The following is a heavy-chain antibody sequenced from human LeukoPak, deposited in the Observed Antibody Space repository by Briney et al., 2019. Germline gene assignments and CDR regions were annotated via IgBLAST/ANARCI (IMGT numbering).Heavy chain of an antibody. J-gene: IGHJ1*01. CDR3: ARDSYYYGSGSYLLFQH. V-gene: IGHV3-33*01. CDR1: GFTFSSYG. Sequence: GGSLRLSCAASGFTFSSYGMHWVRQAPGKGLEWVAVIWYDGSNKYYADSVKGRFTISRDNSKNTLYLQMNSLRAEDTAVYYCARDSYYYGSGSYLLFQHWARAPWSPSPQ. D-gene: IGHD3-10*01. CDR2: IWYDGSNK.